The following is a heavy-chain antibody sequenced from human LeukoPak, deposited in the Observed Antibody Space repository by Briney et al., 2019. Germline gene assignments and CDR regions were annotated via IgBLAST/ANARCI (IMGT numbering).Heavy chain of an antibody. V-gene: IGHV3-21*01. Sequence: GGSLRLSCAASGFTFSSYSMNWVRRAPGKGLEWVSSISTSSSYIYYADSVKGRFTISRDNAKNSLYLQMNSLRAEDTAVYYCARDRNSGYSGYAFDCWGQGTLVTVSS. J-gene: IGHJ4*02. CDR1: GFTFSSYS. D-gene: IGHD5-12*01. CDR3: ARDRNSGYSGYAFDC. CDR2: ISTSSSYI.